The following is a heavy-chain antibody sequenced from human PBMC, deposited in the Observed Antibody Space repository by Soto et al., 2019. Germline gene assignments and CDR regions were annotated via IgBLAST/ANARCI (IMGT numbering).Heavy chain of an antibody. CDR3: ARTTYPYGDYLDY. CDR1: GGTFSSYA. V-gene: IGHV1-69*13. Sequence: SVKVSCKASGGTFSSYAISWVRQAPGRGLEWMGGIIPIFGTANYAQKFQGRVTITADESTSTAYMELSSLRSEDTAVYYCARTTYPYGDYLDYWGQGILVTVSS. CDR2: IIPIFGTA. D-gene: IGHD4-17*01. J-gene: IGHJ4*02.